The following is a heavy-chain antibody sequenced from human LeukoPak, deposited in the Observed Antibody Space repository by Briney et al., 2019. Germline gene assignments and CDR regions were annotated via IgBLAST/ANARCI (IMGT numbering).Heavy chain of an antibody. Sequence: SETLSLTCTVSGGSISSSSYYWGWIRQPPGKGLEWIGSIYYSGSTYYNPSLKSRVTISVDTSKNQFSLKLGSVTAADTAVYYCARRGRGKHYYDSSGYYFLDYWGQGTLVTVSS. CDR2: IYYSGST. D-gene: IGHD3-22*01. V-gene: IGHV4-39*01. CDR1: GGSISSSSYY. J-gene: IGHJ4*02. CDR3: ARRGRGKHYYDSSGYYFLDY.